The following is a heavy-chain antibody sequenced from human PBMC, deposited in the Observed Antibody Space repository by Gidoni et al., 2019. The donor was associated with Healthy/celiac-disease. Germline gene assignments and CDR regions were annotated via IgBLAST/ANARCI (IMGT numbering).Heavy chain of an antibody. CDR3: ATTGRRGYFDL. Sequence: QLQLHESGPGLVTPSETLSLTCTVSGGSISSYYWSWLRQPPGKGLEWIGYIYYSGSTNYNPSLKSRVTISVDTSKNQFSLKLSSVTAADTAVYYCATTGRRGYFDLWGRGTLVTVSS. CDR2: IYYSGST. CDR1: GGSISSYY. D-gene: IGHD1-1*01. V-gene: IGHV4-59*08. J-gene: IGHJ2*01.